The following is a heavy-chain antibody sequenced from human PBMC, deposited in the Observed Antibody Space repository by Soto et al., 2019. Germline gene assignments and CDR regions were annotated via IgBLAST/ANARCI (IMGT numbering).Heavy chain of an antibody. J-gene: IGHJ4*02. CDR2: ISSSGSHT. CDR1: GFIFGDFG. CDR3: AREDVQGSSWFRFLDF. Sequence: GGSLRLSCAASGFIFGDFGVTWVRQAPGKGLEWVSSISSSGSHTHYADSVKGRFTISRDNARSTLSLQMNSLRVEDTAMYYRAREDVQGSSWFRFLDFWGQGALVTVSS. D-gene: IGHD6-13*01. V-gene: IGHV3-21*01.